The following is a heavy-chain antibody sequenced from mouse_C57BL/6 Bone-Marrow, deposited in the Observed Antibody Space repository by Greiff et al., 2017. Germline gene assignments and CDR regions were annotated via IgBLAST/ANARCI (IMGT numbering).Heavy chain of an antibody. CDR3: ARGGLRRVIDY. CDR2: INPSSGCT. Sequence: QVQLKESGAELARPGASVKMSCKASGYTFTGYTMNWVKQRPGQGLEWIGYINPSSGCTKYKQKFKDKATLTAYKSSSTAYMQLSSLTSEDSAVYYCARGGLRRVIDYWGQGTTLTVSS. J-gene: IGHJ2*01. D-gene: IGHD2-4*01. CDR1: GYTFTGYT. V-gene: IGHV1-4*01.